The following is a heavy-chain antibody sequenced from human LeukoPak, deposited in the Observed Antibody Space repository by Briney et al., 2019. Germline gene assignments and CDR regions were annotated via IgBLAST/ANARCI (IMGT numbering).Heavy chain of an antibody. J-gene: IGHJ4*02. Sequence: SETLSLTCAVYGGSFSGYYWSWIRQPPGKGLEWIGEINHSGSTNYNPSLKSRVTISVDTSKNQFSLKLSYVTAADTAVYYCARRFFYDSSGSFDYWGQGTLVTVSS. D-gene: IGHD3-22*01. CDR1: GGSFSGYY. V-gene: IGHV4-34*01. CDR2: INHSGST. CDR3: ARRFFYDSSGSFDY.